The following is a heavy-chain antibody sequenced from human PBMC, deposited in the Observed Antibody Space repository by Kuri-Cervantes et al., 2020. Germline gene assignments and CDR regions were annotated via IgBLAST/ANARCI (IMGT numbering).Heavy chain of an antibody. CDR3: VSTPGVVVPAAMGVGRDYFDY. CDR2: IYTSGST. CDR1: SGSISSYY. J-gene: IGHJ4*02. D-gene: IGHD2-2*01. V-gene: IGHV4-4*07. Sequence: SCTVSSGSISSYYWSWIRQPAGKGLEWSGRIYTSGSTNYNPSLKSRVTISVDTSKNQFSLKLSSVTAADTAVYYCVSTPGVVVPAAMGVGRDYFDYWGQGTLVTVSS.